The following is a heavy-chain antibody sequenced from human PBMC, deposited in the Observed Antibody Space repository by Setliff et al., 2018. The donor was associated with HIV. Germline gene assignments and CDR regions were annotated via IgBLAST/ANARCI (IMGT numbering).Heavy chain of an antibody. Sequence: PSETLSLTCTISGYSISSGYYWGWIRQPPGKGLEWIGSIYYSGRTYYNPSLKSRVTISVDTSKNQFSLKLSSVTAADTAVFYCARLTTTYYYDSSAYYHPVWGQGTLVTVSS. D-gene: IGHD3-22*01. CDR3: ARLTTTYYYDSSAYYHPV. J-gene: IGHJ4*02. V-gene: IGHV4-38-2*02. CDR1: GYSISSGYY. CDR2: IYYSGRT.